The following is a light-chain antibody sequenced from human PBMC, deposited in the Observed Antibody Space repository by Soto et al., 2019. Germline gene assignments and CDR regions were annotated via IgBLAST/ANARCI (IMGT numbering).Light chain of an antibody. CDR3: NSYTSASTYV. CDR1: GSDFGSYNY. CDR2: DVT. J-gene: IGLJ1*01. V-gene: IGLV2-14*03. Sequence: QSVRTQPASVSGSPGQSITISCTGTGSDFGSYNYVSWYQHHPGKVPKFIIYDVTNRPSGVSDRFSGSKSGNTASLTISGLQAEDEADYYCNSYTSASTYVFGTGTKVTVL.